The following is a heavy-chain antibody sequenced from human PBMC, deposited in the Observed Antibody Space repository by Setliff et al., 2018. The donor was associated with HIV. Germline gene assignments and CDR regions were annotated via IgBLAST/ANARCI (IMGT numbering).Heavy chain of an antibody. V-gene: IGHV4-59*01. CDR2: IYYSGST. CDR1: GGSISRYY. CDR3: ARGPSLQTTLFDY. J-gene: IGHJ4*02. Sequence: SETLSLTCTVSGGSISRYYWSWIRQPPGKGLEWIGYIYYSGSTNYNPSLKSRVTISVDTSKNQFSLKLTPVTAADTAVYYCARGPSLQTTLFDYWGQGTLVTVSS.